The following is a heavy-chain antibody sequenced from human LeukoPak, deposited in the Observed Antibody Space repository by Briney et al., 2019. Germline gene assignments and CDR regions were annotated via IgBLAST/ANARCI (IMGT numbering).Heavy chain of an antibody. CDR2: ISAYNGNT. CDR1: GYTFTSYG. D-gene: IGHD3-9*01. J-gene: IGHJ3*02. Sequence: ASVKVSCKASGYTFTSYGISWVRQAPGQGLEWMGWISAYNGNTNDAQKLQGRVTMTTDTSTSTAYMELRSLRSDDTAVYYCARDPSPYYDILTGRGAFDIWGQGTMVTVSS. V-gene: IGHV1-18*01. CDR3: ARDPSPYYDILTGRGAFDI.